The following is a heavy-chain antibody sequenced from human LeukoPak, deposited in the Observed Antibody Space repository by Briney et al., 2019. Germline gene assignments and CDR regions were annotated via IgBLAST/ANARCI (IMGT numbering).Heavy chain of an antibody. CDR2: ISAYNGNT. J-gene: IGHJ4*02. D-gene: IGHD6-19*01. CDR3: ARDRDSSGWYGCGGDY. CDR1: GYTFTSYG. V-gene: IGHV1-18*01. Sequence: ASVKVSCKASGYTFTSYGISWVRQAPGQGLEWMGWISAYNGNTNYAQKLQGRVTMTTDTSTSTAYMELRSLRSDDTAVYYCARDRDSSGWYGCGGDYWGQGTLVTVSS.